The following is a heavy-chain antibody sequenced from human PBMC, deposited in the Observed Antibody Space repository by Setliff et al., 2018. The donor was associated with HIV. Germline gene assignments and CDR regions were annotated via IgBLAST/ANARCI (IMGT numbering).Heavy chain of an antibody. CDR1: GYTFTSYG. D-gene: IGHD3-10*01. CDR2: ISAYNGNT. V-gene: IGHV1-18*01. Sequence: ASVKFSCKASGYTFTSYGISWVRQAPGQGLEWMGWISAYNGNTNYAQKLQGRVTMTTDTSTSTAYMELRSLRSDDTAVYYCARDQITMVRGTLGAFDIWGQGTMVTVSS. CDR3: ARDQITMVRGTLGAFDI. J-gene: IGHJ3*02.